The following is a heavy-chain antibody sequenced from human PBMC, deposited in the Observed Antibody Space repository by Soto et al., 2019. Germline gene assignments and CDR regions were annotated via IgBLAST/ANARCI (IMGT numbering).Heavy chain of an antibody. V-gene: IGHV1-18*01. J-gene: IGHJ3*02. Sequence: ASVKVSCKASGYTFTSYGISWVRQAPGQGLEWMGWISAYNGNTNYAQKLQGKVTMTTDTSTSTAYMELRSLRSDDTAVYYCARVGLRFLEWSPAVDAFDIWGQGTMVTVSS. CDR2: ISAYNGNT. D-gene: IGHD3-3*01. CDR1: GYTFTSYG. CDR3: ARVGLRFLEWSPAVDAFDI.